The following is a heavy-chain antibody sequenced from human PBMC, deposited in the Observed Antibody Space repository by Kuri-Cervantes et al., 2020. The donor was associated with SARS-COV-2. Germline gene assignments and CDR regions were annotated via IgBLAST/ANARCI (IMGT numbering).Heavy chain of an antibody. J-gene: IGHJ4*02. CDR1: GFTFSGYS. CDR3: AREEGGELGEAFDY. Sequence: GESLKISCAASGFTFSGYSMNWIRQAPGKGLEWVASIDSSSYYICHADSVKGRLTISRDNAKTSVYLQMNSLKVEDTAVYYCAREEGGELGEAFDYWGQGALVTVSS. CDR2: IDSSSYYI. V-gene: IGHV3-21*01. D-gene: IGHD7-27*01.